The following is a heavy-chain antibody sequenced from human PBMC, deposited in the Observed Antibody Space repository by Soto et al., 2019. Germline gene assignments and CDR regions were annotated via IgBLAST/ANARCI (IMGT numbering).Heavy chain of an antibody. V-gene: IGHV3-21*01. Sequence: EVQLVESGGGLVKPGGSLRLSCAASGFTFSSYSMNWVRQAPGKGLEWVSSISSSSSYIYYADSVKGRFTISRDNAKNSLYLQMNSLRAEDTAVYYCARDRTSIVVVPAAAYYYYGMDVWGQGTTVTVSS. CDR3: ARDRTSIVVVPAAAYYYYGMDV. CDR2: ISSSSSYI. J-gene: IGHJ6*02. CDR1: GFTFSSYS. D-gene: IGHD2-2*01.